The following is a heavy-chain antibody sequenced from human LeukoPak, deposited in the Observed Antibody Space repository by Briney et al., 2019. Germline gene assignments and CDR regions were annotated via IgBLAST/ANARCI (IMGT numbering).Heavy chain of an antibody. V-gene: IGHV1-18*01. CDR1: GGTFTSYG. Sequence: ASVKVSCKASGGTFTSYGISWVRQAPGQGLEWMGWISAYNGNTNYAQKLQGRVTMTTDTSTSTAYMELRSLRSDDTAVYYCARALAPYCSGGSCYYFDYWGQGTLVTVSS. J-gene: IGHJ4*02. CDR2: ISAYNGNT. CDR3: ARALAPYCSGGSCYYFDY. D-gene: IGHD2-15*01.